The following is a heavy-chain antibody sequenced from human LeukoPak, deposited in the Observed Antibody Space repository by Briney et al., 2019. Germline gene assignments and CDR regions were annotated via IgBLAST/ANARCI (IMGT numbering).Heavy chain of an antibody. Sequence: GASVKLSCKASENTFTNYYMHWVRQAPGQGLEWLGIINPNGDRTNYAQTFQGRVTMTRDTSTTTVYMELSSLRSEDTAVYYCARDMSTRVTPISYAFDVWGQGTMVTVSS. D-gene: IGHD4-23*01. V-gene: IGHV1-46*01. CDR2: INPNGDRT. J-gene: IGHJ3*01. CDR3: ARDMSTRVTPISYAFDV. CDR1: ENTFTNYY.